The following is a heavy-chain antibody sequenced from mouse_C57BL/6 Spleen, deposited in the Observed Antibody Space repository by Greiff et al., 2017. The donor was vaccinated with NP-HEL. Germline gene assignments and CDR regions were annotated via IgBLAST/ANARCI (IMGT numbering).Heavy chain of an antibody. V-gene: IGHV1-82*01. Sequence: QVQLQQSGPELVKPGASVKISCKASGYAFSSSWMNWVKQRPGKGLEWIGRIYPGDGDTNYNGKFKGKATLTADKSSSTAYMQLSSLTSEDSAVYYCAREGDSSGYSYYYAMDYWGQGTSVTVSS. CDR1: GYAFSSSW. D-gene: IGHD3-2*02. J-gene: IGHJ4*01. CDR3: AREGDSSGYSYYYAMDY. CDR2: IYPGDGDT.